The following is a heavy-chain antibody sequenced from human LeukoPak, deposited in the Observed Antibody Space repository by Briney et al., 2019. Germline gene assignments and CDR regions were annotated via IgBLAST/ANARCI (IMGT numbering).Heavy chain of an antibody. CDR2: IYYSGST. D-gene: IGHD3-3*01. V-gene: IGHV4-39*07. J-gene: IGHJ4*02. CDR1: GGSISSSSYY. CDR3: ARDGNYDFWSGYYNSIDFDY. Sequence: PSETLSLTCTVSGGSISSSSYYWGWIRQPPGKGLEWIGNIYYSGSTYYNPSLKSRVTISVDTSKNQFSLKLSSVTAADTAVYYCARDGNYDFWSGYYNSIDFDYWGQGTLVTVSS.